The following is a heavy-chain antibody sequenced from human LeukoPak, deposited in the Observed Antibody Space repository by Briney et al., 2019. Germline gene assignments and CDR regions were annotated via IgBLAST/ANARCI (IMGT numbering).Heavy chain of an antibody. CDR1: GGTFSSYA. J-gene: IGHJ4*02. V-gene: IGHV1-2*02. CDR2: INPNSGGT. CDR3: ASLVVPAANFDY. Sequence: ASVKVSCKASGGTFSSYAISWVRQAPGQGLEWMGWINPNSGGTNYAQKFQGRVTMTRDTSISTAYMELSRLRSDDTAVYYCASLVVPAANFDYWGQGTLVTVSS. D-gene: IGHD2-2*01.